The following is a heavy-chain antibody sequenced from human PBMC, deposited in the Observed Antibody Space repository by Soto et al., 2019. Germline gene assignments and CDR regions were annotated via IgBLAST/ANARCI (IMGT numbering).Heavy chain of an antibody. D-gene: IGHD2-2*01. Sequence: SETLSLTCTVSGGSISSYYWIWIRQPTGKGLEWIGRIYTSGSTNYNPSLKSRVTMSVDTSKNQFSLKLSSVTAADTAVYYCARGNIESDIVVVPATDLDVWGQGTTVTVSS. CDR2: IYTSGST. V-gene: IGHV4-4*07. J-gene: IGHJ6*02. CDR3: ARGNIESDIVVVPATDLDV. CDR1: GGSISSYY.